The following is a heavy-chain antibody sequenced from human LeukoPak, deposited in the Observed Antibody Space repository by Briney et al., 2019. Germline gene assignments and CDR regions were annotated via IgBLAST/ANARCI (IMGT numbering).Heavy chain of an antibody. CDR1: GGSISSYY. Sequence: SETLSLTCTVSGGSISSYYWSWIRQPAGKGLEWLGRIYTSGSTNYNPSIKSRVTMSVDTSKNQFSLKLSSVTAADTAVYYCARVGSTGGVGAFLFDYWGQGTLVTVSS. V-gene: IGHV4-4*07. D-gene: IGHD1-26*01. CDR2: IYTSGST. J-gene: IGHJ4*02. CDR3: ARVGSTGGVGAFLFDY.